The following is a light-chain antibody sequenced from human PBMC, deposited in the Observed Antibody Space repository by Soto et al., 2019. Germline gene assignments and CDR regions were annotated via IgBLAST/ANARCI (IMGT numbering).Light chain of an antibody. V-gene: IGLV4-60*02. Sequence: QAVVTQSSSAYASLGSSVKLTCTLSSGHSSYIIAWHQQQPGKAPRYLMKLEGSGSYNKGSGVPDRFSGSSSGADRYLTISNLQFEDEADYYCETWDSNTRVFGGGTQLTVL. J-gene: IGLJ3*02. CDR1: SGHSSYI. CDR2: LEGSGSY. CDR3: ETWDSNTRV.